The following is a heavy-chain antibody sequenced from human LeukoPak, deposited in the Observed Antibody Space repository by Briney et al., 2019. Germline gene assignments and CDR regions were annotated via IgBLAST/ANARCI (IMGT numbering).Heavy chain of an antibody. J-gene: IGHJ4*02. CDR2: INPSGGRT. Sequence: GASVKVSCKASGYTFTSYYMHWVRQAPGQGLEWMGIINPSGGRTNYAPSFQGRVTMTRDTSTSTVYMDLSSLRSEDTALYYCARSYYENGDFDFWGQGTLVTVSS. V-gene: IGHV1-46*01. CDR1: GYTFTSYY. CDR3: ARSYYENGDFDF. D-gene: IGHD1-26*01.